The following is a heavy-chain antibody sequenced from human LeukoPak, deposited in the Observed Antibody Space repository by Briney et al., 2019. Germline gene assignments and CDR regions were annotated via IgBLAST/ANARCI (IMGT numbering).Heavy chain of an antibody. CDR1: GFTFSSYA. CDR2: ISGSGGST. V-gene: IGHV3-23*01. J-gene: IGHJ6*02. D-gene: IGHD5-12*01. CDR3: AKGVGYGGYPYYYYYGMDV. Sequence: GSLRLSCAASGFTFSSYAMSWVRQAPGKGLEWVSGISGSGGSTYSADSVKSRFTISRDNSKNTLYLQMNSLRAEDTAVYYCAKGVGYGGYPYYYYYGMDVWGQGTTVTVSS.